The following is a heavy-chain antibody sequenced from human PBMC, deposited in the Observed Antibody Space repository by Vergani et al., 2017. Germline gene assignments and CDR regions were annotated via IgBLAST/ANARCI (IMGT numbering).Heavy chain of an antibody. CDR1: GFTFSSYS. CDR2: ISSSSSYI. Sequence: EVQLVESGGGLVKPGGSLRLSCAASGFTFSSYSMNWVRQAPGKGLEWVSSISSSSSYIYYADSLKGRFTISRDNAKNSLYLQMNSLRAEDTAVYYCARYTGGYSYGFDYWGQGTLVTVSS. D-gene: IGHD5-18*01. CDR3: ARYTGGYSYGFDY. V-gene: IGHV3-21*01. J-gene: IGHJ4*02.